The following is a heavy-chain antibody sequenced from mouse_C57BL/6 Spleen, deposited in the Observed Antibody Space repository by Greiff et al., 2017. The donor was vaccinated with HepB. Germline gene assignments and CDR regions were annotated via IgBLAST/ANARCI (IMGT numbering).Heavy chain of an antibody. CDR1: GYTFTDYY. V-gene: IGHV1-26*01. CDR2: INPNNGGT. Sequence: EVQLQQSGPELVKPGASVKISCKASGYTFTDYYMNWVKQSHGKSLEWIGDINPNNGGTSYNQKFKGKATLTVDKSSSTAYMELRSLTSEDSAVYYCARGANWDVFDYWGQGTTLTVSS. D-gene: IGHD4-1*01. J-gene: IGHJ2*01. CDR3: ARGANWDVFDY.